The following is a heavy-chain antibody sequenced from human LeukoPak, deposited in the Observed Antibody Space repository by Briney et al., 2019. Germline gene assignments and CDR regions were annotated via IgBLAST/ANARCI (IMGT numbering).Heavy chain of an antibody. CDR1: GFTFSSYA. J-gene: IGHJ4*02. D-gene: IGHD6-19*01. CDR3: ARYLAVAGKATLDY. V-gene: IGHV3-30*04. Sequence: GGSLRLSCAPSGFTFSSYAMHWVRQAPGKGLEWVAVISYDGSNKYYADSVKGRFTISRDNSKNTLYLQMNSLRAEDTAVYYCARYLAVAGKATLDYWGQGTLVTVSS. CDR2: ISYDGSNK.